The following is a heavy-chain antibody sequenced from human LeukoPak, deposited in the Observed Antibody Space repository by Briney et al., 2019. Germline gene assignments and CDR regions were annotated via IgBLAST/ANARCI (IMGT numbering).Heavy chain of an antibody. CDR2: MNPNRGNT. Sequence: GASVKVSCKASGYTFTSYDINWVRQATGQGLEWMGWMNPNRGNTGYAQKFQGRVTITRNTSISTAYMELSSLRAEDTAVYYCAKDLIDLGLPSGYWGQGTLVTVSS. CDR1: GYTFTSYD. CDR3: AKDLIDLGLPSGY. V-gene: IGHV1-8*03. D-gene: IGHD3-16*01. J-gene: IGHJ4*02.